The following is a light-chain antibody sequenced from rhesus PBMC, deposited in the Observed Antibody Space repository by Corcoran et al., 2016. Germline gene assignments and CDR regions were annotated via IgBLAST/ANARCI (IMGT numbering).Light chain of an antibody. V-gene: IGKV3-24*01. CDR3: LQHSNWPHT. CDR1: QSVSSS. Sequence: EIVMTQSPATLSLSPGERATLSCRASQSVSSSLAWYQQKPGQAPRLLIYGASSRATGIPDRFSGSGSGTAVTLTISSLEPEDVAVYYCLQHSNWPHTFGGGTKVELK. CDR2: GAS. J-gene: IGKJ4*01.